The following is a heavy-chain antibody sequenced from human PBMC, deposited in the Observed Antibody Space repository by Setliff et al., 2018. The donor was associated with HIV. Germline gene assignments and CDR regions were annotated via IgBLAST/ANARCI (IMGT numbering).Heavy chain of an antibody. CDR1: GGTFRTYA. CDR3: ARGPNPTGNYDFYFLDV. CDR2: IIPMLRVA. V-gene: IGHV1-69*10. D-gene: IGHD1-1*01. Sequence: SVKVSCKASGGTFRTYAISWVRQAPGQGLEWMGGIIPMLRVAKYAQNLQDRVTITADKSTGTAYMELSGLRSEDTAVYYCARGPNPTGNYDFYFLDVWGKGTTVTVSS. J-gene: IGHJ6*03.